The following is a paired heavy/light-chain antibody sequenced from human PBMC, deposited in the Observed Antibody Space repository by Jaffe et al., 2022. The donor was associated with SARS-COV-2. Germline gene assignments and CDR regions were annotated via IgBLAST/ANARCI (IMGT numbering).Heavy chain of an antibody. CDR2: ITNMGVST. V-gene: IGHV3-64D*09. Sequence: EVKLVESGGGLVQPGGSLRLSCSASGFTFNKYDMHWVRQAPGKGLQYVSAITNMGVSTYYIDSVKGRFTVSRDNSKNILFLQMSSLRAEDTAVYYCVRYDILSGYVYWGQGTLVTVSS. CDR3: VRYDILSGYVY. D-gene: IGHD3-9*01. CDR1: GFTFNKYD. J-gene: IGHJ4*02.
Light chain of an antibody. CDR1: QSLTNSY. CDR3: QYYGSSPRT. Sequence: EIVLTQSPGTLSLSPGERATLSCRASQSLTNSYLAWYQQKRGQAPRLLIYGASTRATGIPDRFSGSGSGTDFTLTISGLDPEDFAVYYCQYYGSSPRTFGQGTKVEI. V-gene: IGKV3-20*01. CDR2: GAS. J-gene: IGKJ1*01.